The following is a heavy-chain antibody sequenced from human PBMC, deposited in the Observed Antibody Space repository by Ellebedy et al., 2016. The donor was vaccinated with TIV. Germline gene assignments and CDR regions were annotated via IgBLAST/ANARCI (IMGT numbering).Heavy chain of an antibody. Sequence: PSETLSLTCTVSGGSISNFFWSWIRQPPGKGLEWIGYISSSGSINYNSSLKSRLTISIDTSKNQLSLKVTSVTAADTAVYYCAREVYDTLTGFGYGMDVWGQGTTVIVS. CDR1: GGSISNFF. V-gene: IGHV4-59*01. D-gene: IGHD3-9*01. CDR2: ISSSGSI. CDR3: AREVYDTLTGFGYGMDV. J-gene: IGHJ6*02.